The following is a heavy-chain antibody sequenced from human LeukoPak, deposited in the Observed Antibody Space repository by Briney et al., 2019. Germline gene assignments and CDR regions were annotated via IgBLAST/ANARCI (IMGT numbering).Heavy chain of an antibody. Sequence: SETLSLTCAVYGGSFSGYYWSWIRQPAGKGLEWIGRIYTSGSTNYNPSLKSRVTMSVDTSKDQFSLKLSSVTAADTAVYYCARVLIIVGADLIDYWGQGTLVTVSS. CDR3: ARVLIIVGADLIDY. V-gene: IGHV4-59*10. CDR2: IYTSGST. J-gene: IGHJ4*02. CDR1: GGSFSGYY. D-gene: IGHD1-26*01.